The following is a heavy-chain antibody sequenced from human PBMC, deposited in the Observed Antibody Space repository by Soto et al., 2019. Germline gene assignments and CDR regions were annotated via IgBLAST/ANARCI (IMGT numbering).Heavy chain of an antibody. CDR1: GFIFSSFA. Sequence: LRLSCAASGFIFSSFAMPWVRQTPAKGLGWVAVISSDGSNKYYADSVKGRFTISRDNSKNTLYLQMNSLRAEDTAVYYCASPDSYFEYGGQGTLVTVSS. CDR2: ISSDGSNK. J-gene: IGHJ4*02. V-gene: IGHV3-30-3*01. CDR3: ASPDSYFEY. D-gene: IGHD3-22*01.